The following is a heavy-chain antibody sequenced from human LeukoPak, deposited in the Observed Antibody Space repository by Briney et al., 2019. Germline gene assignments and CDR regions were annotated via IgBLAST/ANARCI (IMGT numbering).Heavy chain of an antibody. J-gene: IGHJ5*02. V-gene: IGHV4-4*07. D-gene: IGHD6-13*01. CDR2: IYTSGST. Sequence: SETVSLTCTVSGGSISSYYWSWIRQPAGKGLEWIGRIYTSGSTNYNPSRKRRVTMSVDTSKNQFSLKLSSVTAADTAVYYCASHQIAPNWFDPWGQGTLVTVSS. CDR1: GGSISSYY. CDR3: ASHQIAPNWFDP.